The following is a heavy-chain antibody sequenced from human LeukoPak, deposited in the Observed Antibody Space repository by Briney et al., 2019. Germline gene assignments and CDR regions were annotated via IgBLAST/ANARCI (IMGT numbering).Heavy chain of an antibody. CDR2: IRYDGSDK. J-gene: IGHJ6*02. CDR1: GFSFNSYG. D-gene: IGHD1-14*01. Sequence: GGSLRLSCAASGFSFNSYGTHWVRQAPGKGLEWVAFIRYDGSDKFYADSVKGRFTMSGDNSKNTVFLQMNTLIPDDTAVYYCARIDGMYAMDVWGQGTTVIVSS. V-gene: IGHV3-30*02. CDR3: ARIDGMYAMDV.